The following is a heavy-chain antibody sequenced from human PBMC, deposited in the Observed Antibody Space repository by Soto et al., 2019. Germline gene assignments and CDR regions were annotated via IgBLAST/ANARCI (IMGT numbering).Heavy chain of an antibody. D-gene: IGHD3-22*01. CDR2: IYYSGST. J-gene: IGHJ4*02. Sequence: SETLSLTCTVSGGSISSSSYYWGWIRQPPGKGLEWIGSIYYSGSTYYNPSLKSRVTISVDTSKNQLSLKLSSVTAADTAVYYCARHRGLYYYDSSGYYIDYWGQGTLVIVSS. CDR1: GGSISSSSYY. CDR3: ARHRGLYYYDSSGYYIDY. V-gene: IGHV4-39*01.